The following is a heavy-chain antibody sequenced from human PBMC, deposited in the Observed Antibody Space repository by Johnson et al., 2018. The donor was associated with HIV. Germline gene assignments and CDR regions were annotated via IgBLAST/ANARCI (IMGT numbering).Heavy chain of an antibody. J-gene: IGHJ3*02. CDR3: ARDHGWSRGWLFDAFDI. V-gene: IGHV3-11*04. Sequence: QVQLVESGGGLVKPGGSLRLSCAASGFIFSDYYMSWIRQAPGKWLEWVSYISSSGSTIYYADSVKGRFTISRDNAKNSLYLQMNSLRPEDTAVYYCARDHGWSRGWLFDAFDIWGQGTMVTVSS. CDR2: ISSSGSTI. D-gene: IGHD6-19*01. CDR1: GFIFSDYY.